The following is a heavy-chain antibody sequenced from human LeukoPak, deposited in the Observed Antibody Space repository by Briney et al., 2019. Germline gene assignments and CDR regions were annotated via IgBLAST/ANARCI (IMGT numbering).Heavy chain of an antibody. CDR2: INPDGSAK. J-gene: IGHJ6*02. Sequence: GGSLRLSCAASGFTFSNFWMSWVRQAPGKGLEWVANINPDGSAKYYVDSVKGRFTISRDNAENSLYLQMNSLRPEDTAVYYCVRHLSTYSYGLDVWGQGTTVTVSS. V-gene: IGHV3-7*01. CDR1: GFTFSNFW. D-gene: IGHD3-3*02. CDR3: VRHLSTYSYGLDV.